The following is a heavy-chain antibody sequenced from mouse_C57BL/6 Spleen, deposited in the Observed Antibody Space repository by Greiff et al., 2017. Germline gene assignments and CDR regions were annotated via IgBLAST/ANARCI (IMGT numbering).Heavy chain of an antibody. CDR3: ARYRYFDG. Sequence: QVQLQQPGAELVKPGASVKLSCKASGYTFTSYWMQWVKQRPGQGLEWIGEIDPSDSYTNYNQKFKGKATLTVDTSSSTAYMQLSSLTSEDSAVYYCARYRYFDGWGTGTTVTVSS. CDR2: IDPSDSYT. V-gene: IGHV1-50*01. CDR1: GYTFTSYW. J-gene: IGHJ1*03.